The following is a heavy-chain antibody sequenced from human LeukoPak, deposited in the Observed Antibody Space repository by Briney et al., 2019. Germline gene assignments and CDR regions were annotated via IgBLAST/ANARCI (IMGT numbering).Heavy chain of an antibody. CDR3: ARDPRGRGYSYGPFDY. CDR2: IIPIFGTA. D-gene: IGHD5-18*01. J-gene: IGHJ4*02. V-gene: IGHV1-69*13. CDR1: GGTFSSYA. Sequence: SVKVSCKASGGTFSSYAISWVRQAPGQGLEWMGGIIPIFGTANYAQKFQGGVTITADESTSTAYMELSSLRSEDTAVYYCARDPRGRGYSYGPFDYWGQGTLVTVSS.